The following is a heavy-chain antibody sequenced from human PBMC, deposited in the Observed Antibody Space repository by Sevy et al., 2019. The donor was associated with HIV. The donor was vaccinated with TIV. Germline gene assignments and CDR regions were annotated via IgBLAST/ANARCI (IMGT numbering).Heavy chain of an antibody. CDR2: IYHSGST. CDR3: ARDTYYYDSSGYYLTIYYYYGMDV. V-gene: IGHV4-38-2*02. J-gene: IGHJ6*02. CDR1: GYSISSGYY. Sequence: SETLSLTCTVSGYSISSGYYWGWIRQPPGKGLEWIGSIYHSGSTYYNPSLRSRVTISVDTSKNQFSLKLSSVPAADTAVYYCARDTYYYDSSGYYLTIYYYYGMDVWGQGTTVTVSS. D-gene: IGHD3-22*01.